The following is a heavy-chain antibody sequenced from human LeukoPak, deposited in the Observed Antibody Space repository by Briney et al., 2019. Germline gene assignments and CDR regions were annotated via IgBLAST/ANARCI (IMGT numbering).Heavy chain of an antibody. D-gene: IGHD3-9*01. J-gene: IGHJ4*02. Sequence: SETLSLTCAVSGGSISSGGYSWSWVRQPPGKGLEWIGYIYHSGSTYYNPSLKSRVTISVDRSKNQFSLKLSSVTAADTAVYYCAVTQGLFYYFDYWGQGTLVTVSS. CDR2: IYHSGST. V-gene: IGHV4-30-2*01. CDR1: GGSISSGGYS. CDR3: AVTQGLFYYFDY.